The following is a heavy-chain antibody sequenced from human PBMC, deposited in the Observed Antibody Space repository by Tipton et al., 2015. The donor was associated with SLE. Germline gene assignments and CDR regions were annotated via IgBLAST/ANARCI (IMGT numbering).Heavy chain of an antibody. V-gene: IGHV3-30-3*01. J-gene: IGHJ4*02. CDR3: ARGYSNYVGVPDY. Sequence: SLRLSCAASGFTFSSYAMSWVRQAPGKGLEWVAVISSDGINKYYADSVKGRFTISRDNSKNTLYLQMNSLSADDTAVYYCARGYSNYVGVPDYWGQGTLVTVSS. CDR1: GFTFSSYA. D-gene: IGHD4-11*01. CDR2: ISSDGINK.